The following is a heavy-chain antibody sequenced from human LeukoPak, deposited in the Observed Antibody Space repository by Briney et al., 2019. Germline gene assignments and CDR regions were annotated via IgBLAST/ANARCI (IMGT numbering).Heavy chain of an antibody. D-gene: IGHD7-27*01. J-gene: IGHJ4*02. Sequence: SETLSLTCTVSGGSIFHYYWTWLRQPPGKGLECIGYISDNGNTNYNYNPSLESRVTISVDTSKNLFSLKVTSVTAADTAVYYCARHSGLGTHFDYWGQGILVTVSS. CDR3: ARHSGLGTHFDY. V-gene: IGHV4-59*08. CDR1: GGSIFHYY. CDR2: ISDNGNTN.